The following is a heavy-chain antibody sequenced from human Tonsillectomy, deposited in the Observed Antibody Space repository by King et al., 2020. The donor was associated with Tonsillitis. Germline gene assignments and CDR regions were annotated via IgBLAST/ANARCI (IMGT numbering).Heavy chain of an antibody. CDR3: ARRRLQSVEMATIKDFDY. D-gene: IGHD5-24*01. CDR2: INSDGSST. Sequence: VQLVESGGGLVQPGGSLRLSCAASGFTFSSYWMHWVRQAPGKGLVWVSRINSDGSSTSYADSVKGRFTISRDNAKNTLYLQMNSLRAEDTAVYYRARRRLQSVEMATIKDFDYWGQGTLVTVSS. CDR1: GFTFSSYW. J-gene: IGHJ4*02. V-gene: IGHV3-74*01.